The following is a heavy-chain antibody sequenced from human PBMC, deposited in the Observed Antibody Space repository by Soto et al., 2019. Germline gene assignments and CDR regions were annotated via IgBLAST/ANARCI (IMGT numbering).Heavy chain of an antibody. CDR2: ISSSSSTI. CDR1: GFTFSSYS. J-gene: IGHJ5*02. D-gene: IGHD3-22*01. CDR3: ARGADYDSSGIRLNWFDP. Sequence: GGSLRLSCAASGFTFSSYSMNWVRQAPGKGLEWVSYISSSSSTIYYADTVKGRFTISRDNAKNSLYLQMNSLRDEDTAVYYCARGADYDSSGIRLNWFDPWGQGTLVTVSS. V-gene: IGHV3-48*02.